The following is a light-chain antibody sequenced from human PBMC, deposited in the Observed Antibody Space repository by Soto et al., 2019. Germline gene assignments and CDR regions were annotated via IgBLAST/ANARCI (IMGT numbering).Light chain of an antibody. CDR1: SSDVGGYNY. CDR3: SSYTGSSTPYV. Sequence: QSALTQPASVSGSPGQSITISCTGTSSDVGGYNYVSWYQQLPSKAPKLMIYEVSNRPSGVSNRFSGSKSGNTASLTISGLQAEDEADYYCSSYTGSSTPYVFGTGTKLTVL. CDR2: EVS. V-gene: IGLV2-14*01. J-gene: IGLJ1*01.